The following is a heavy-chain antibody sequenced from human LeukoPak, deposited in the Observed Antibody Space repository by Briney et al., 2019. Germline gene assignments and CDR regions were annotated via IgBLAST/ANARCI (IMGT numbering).Heavy chain of an antibody. V-gene: IGHV1-2*02. J-gene: IGHJ4*02. CDR2: INPNSGVT. CDR3: ASLEPAATQNFDY. Sequence: GASVKVSCKASGYTFTGYYMHWVRQAPGQGLEWMGWINPNSGVTNYAQKFQGRVTMTRDTSISTAYMELSRLRSDDTAVYYCASLEPAATQNFDYWGQGTLVTVSS. D-gene: IGHD2-2*01. CDR1: GYTFTGYY.